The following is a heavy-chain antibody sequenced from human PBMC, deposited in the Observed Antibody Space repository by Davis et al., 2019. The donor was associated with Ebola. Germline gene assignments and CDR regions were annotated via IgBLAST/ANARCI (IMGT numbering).Heavy chain of an antibody. D-gene: IGHD2-15*01. CDR3: ARGRVVVVAAKPYYYYGMDV. Sequence: MPSETLSLTCTVSGGSISSYYWSWNRQPPGKGLEWLGEINHSGSTNYNPSLKSRVTISVDTSKNQFSLKLSSVTAADTAVYYCARGRVVVVAAKPYYYYGMDVWGQGTTVTVSS. CDR1: GGSISSYY. CDR2: INHSGST. J-gene: IGHJ6*02. V-gene: IGHV4-34*01.